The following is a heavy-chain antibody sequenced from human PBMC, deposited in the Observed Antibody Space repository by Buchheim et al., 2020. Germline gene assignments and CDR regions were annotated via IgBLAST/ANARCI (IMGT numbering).Heavy chain of an antibody. CDR2: IYYSGST. Sequence: QVQLQESGPGLVKPSQTLSLTCTVSGGSISSGDYYWSWIRQPPGKGLEWIGYIYYSGSTYYNPSLKSRVTISVDTSTNQFSLKLSSVTAADTAVYYCARDLVSGQLVHYYYYGMDVWGQGTT. J-gene: IGHJ6*02. D-gene: IGHD6-6*01. CDR1: GGSISSGDYY. CDR3: ARDLVSGQLVHYYYYGMDV. V-gene: IGHV4-30-4*01.